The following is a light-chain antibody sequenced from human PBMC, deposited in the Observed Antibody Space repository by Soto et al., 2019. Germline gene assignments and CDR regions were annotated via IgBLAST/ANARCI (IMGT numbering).Light chain of an antibody. Sequence: MTQSPLPLPVTPGEPASISCRSSQSLLHSNGYNYLNWYQQKPGKAPKLLIYDASNLETGVPSRFSGSGSGTDFTFTISSLQPEDIATYYCQQYDNLLLTFGGGTKVDIK. V-gene: IGKV1-33*01. CDR1: QSLLHSNGYNY. CDR2: DAS. CDR3: QQYDNLLLT. J-gene: IGKJ4*01.